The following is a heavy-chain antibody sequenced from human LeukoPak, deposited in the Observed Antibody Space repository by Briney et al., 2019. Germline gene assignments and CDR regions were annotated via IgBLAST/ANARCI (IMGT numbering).Heavy chain of an antibody. CDR3: AKGFIVGATQRRDQYYFDY. CDR2: ISGSGGST. V-gene: IGHV3-23*01. J-gene: IGHJ4*02. CDR1: GFTFSSYA. D-gene: IGHD1-26*01. Sequence: GGSLRLSCAASGFTFSSYAMSWVRQAPGKGLEWVSAISGSGGSTYYADSVKGRFTISRDNSKNTLYLQMNSLRAEDTAVYYCAKGFIVGATQRRDQYYFDYWGQGALVTVSS.